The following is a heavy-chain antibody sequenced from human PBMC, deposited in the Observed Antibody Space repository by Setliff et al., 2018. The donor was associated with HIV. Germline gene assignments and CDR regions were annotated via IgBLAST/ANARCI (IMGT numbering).Heavy chain of an antibody. CDR1: GGSISSGSYY. Sequence: SETLSLTCTVSGGSISSGSYYWSWIRQPAGKGLEWIGHIHTSGSTKYNPSLKSRVTISADTSKNQFSLNLSSVTAAETAVYYCARVGYHGSGGYSFDYWGQGTLVTVSS. CDR2: IHTSGST. V-gene: IGHV4-61*09. CDR3: ARVGYHGSGGYSFDY. D-gene: IGHD3-10*01. J-gene: IGHJ4*02.